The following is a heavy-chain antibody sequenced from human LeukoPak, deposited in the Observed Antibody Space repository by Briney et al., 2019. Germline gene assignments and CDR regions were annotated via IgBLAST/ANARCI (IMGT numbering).Heavy chain of an antibody. J-gene: IGHJ4*02. CDR2: VYNSGNT. CDR3: AREVRAMGRYFDY. CDR1: GVSIGSDH. Sequence: SETLSLTCSVSGVSIGSDHWSWIRQPPGRGPEWIGHVYNSGNTNYNPSLKSRVTISLERSKNQFSLKLNSVTAADTAVYFCAREVRAMGRYFDYWGQGTLVTVSS. D-gene: IGHD3-10*01. V-gene: IGHV4-59*01.